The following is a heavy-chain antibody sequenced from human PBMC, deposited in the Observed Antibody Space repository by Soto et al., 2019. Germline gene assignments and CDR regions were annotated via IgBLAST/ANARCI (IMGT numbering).Heavy chain of an antibody. CDR1: GYTFTSYG. CDR3: ARTYYSGYSYGTYFDY. CDR2: ISAYNGNT. V-gene: IGHV1-18*01. D-gene: IGHD5-18*01. Sequence: QVQLVQSGAEVKKPGASVKVSCKASGYTFTSYGISWVRQAPGQGLEWMGWISAYNGNTNYAQKLQGRVTMTTDTXTXXPYMELRSLRSDDTAVYYGARTYYSGYSYGTYFDYWGQGTLVTVSS. J-gene: IGHJ4*02.